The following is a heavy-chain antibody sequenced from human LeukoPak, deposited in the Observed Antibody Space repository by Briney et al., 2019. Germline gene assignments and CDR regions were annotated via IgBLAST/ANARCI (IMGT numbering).Heavy chain of an antibody. J-gene: IGHJ4*02. CDR3: ARGTVGPLWFGGY. V-gene: IGHV1-8*01. Sequence: GASVKVSCKASGYTFTSYDINWVRQATGQGLEWMGWISPNCGNTGYAQKFQGRVTMTRNTSISTAYMELSSLRSEDTAVYYCARGTVGPLWFGGYWGQGTLVTVSS. CDR2: ISPNCGNT. CDR1: GYTFTSYD. D-gene: IGHD3-10*01.